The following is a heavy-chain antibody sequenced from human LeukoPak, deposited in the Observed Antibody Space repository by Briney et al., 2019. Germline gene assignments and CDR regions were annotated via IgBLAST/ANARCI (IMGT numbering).Heavy chain of an antibody. CDR1: GYTLTELS. J-gene: IGHJ5*02. CDR2: IRYDGSNK. D-gene: IGHD3-16*01. CDR3: AGVEGGDWFDP. V-gene: IGHV3-30*02. Sequence: SCKVSGYTLTELSMHWVRQAPGKGLEWVAFIRYDGSNKYYADSVKGRFTISRDNSKNTLYLQMNSLRPEDTAVYYCAGVEGGDWFDPWGQGTLVTVSS.